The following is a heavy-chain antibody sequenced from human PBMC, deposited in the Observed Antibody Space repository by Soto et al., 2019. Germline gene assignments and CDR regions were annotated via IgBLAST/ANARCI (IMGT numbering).Heavy chain of an antibody. CDR1: GLIFSSYD. Sequence: GGSLRLSCAASGLIFSSYDMSWVRHAAGKGLEWVSVISGSGGSTYYADSVKGRFTISRDNSKKTLYLQMNSLRAEDTAVYYCAKALKWNYLYYFDYWGQGTLVTVSS. CDR2: ISGSGGST. J-gene: IGHJ4*02. V-gene: IGHV3-23*01. D-gene: IGHD1-7*01. CDR3: AKALKWNYLYYFDY.